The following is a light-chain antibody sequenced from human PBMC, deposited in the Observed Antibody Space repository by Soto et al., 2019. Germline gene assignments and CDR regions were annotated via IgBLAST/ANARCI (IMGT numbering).Light chain of an antibody. J-gene: IGKJ4*01. V-gene: IGKV2-28*01. CDR1: QSLLHSNAYNY. CDR3: MQALQTPLT. Sequence: DIVMTQSPLSLPVTPGEPASISCRSSQSLLHSNAYNYLDWYLQKPGQSPQLLNYLGSNRASGVPDRFSGSGSGTDFTLKISRVEAEDVGVYYCMQALQTPLTFGGGTKVEIK. CDR2: LGS.